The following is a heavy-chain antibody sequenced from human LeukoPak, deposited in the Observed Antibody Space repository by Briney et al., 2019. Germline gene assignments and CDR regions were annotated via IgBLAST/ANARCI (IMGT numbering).Heavy chain of an antibody. Sequence: PGGSLRLSCAASGFTVSSNYMSWVRQAPGKGLEWVSVIYSGGSTYYADSVKGRFTISRDNSKNTLYLQMNSLRAEDTAVYYCAKGTYYYGSGSYYEFDYWGQGTLVTVSS. V-gene: IGHV3-53*01. J-gene: IGHJ4*02. CDR3: AKGTYYYGSGSYYEFDY. CDR1: GFTVSSNY. CDR2: IYSGGST. D-gene: IGHD3-10*01.